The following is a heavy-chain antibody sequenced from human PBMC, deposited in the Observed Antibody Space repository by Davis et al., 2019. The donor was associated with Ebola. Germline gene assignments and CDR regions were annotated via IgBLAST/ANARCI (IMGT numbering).Heavy chain of an antibody. CDR2: IKQDGSEK. D-gene: IGHD3-10*01. CDR3: ARELLWFGELSAQFDY. Sequence: GESLKISCAVSGLTFSNYWMSWVRQAPGKGPEWVAIIKQDGSEKDYVDSVKGRFTISRDNAKNSLYLQMNSLRAEDTAVYYCARELLWFGELSAQFDYWGQGTLVTVSS. CDR1: GLTFSNYW. J-gene: IGHJ4*02. V-gene: IGHV3-7*01.